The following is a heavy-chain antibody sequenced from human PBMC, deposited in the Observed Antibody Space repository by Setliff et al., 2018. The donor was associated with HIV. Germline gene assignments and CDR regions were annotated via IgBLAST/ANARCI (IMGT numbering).Heavy chain of an antibody. CDR3: ARSNLEPTSRLFDP. V-gene: IGHV4-30-4*08. CDR2: IYYTGST. J-gene: IGHJ5*02. CDR1: GDSISSGDYY. D-gene: IGHD1-1*01. Sequence: PSETLSLTCTVSGDSISSGDYYWSWIRQPPGKGLEWIGYIYYTGSTYYNPSLKSRVTISLDMSNNRFSLNLASVTAADTAVYYCARSNLEPTSRLFDPWGPGTLVTVSS.